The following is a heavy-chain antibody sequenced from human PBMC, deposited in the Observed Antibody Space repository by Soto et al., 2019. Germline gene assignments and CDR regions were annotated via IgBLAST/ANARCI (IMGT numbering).Heavy chain of an antibody. D-gene: IGHD3-10*01. CDR3: AREGITMVRGVIITSTPFDY. Sequence: PGGSLRLSCAASGFTFSSYSMNWVRQAPGKGLEWVSSISSSSSYIYYADSVKGRFTISRDNAKNSLYLQMNSLRAEDTAVYYCAREGITMVRGVIITSTPFDYWGQGTLVTVSS. V-gene: IGHV3-21*01. J-gene: IGHJ4*02. CDR2: ISSSSSYI. CDR1: GFTFSSYS.